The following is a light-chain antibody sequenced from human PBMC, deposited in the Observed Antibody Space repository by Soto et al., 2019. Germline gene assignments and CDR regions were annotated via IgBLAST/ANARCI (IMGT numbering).Light chain of an antibody. CDR1: QDISNY. CDR2: DAS. J-gene: IGKJ5*01. V-gene: IGKV1-33*01. Sequence: DIQMTQSPSSLSASVGDRVTITCQASQDISNYLNWYQQKPGKAPKLLIYDASNLETGVPSRVSGSGSWTDFTVTISSLQPEDIATYYCQQYDNLPITFGQGTRLEIK. CDR3: QQYDNLPIT.